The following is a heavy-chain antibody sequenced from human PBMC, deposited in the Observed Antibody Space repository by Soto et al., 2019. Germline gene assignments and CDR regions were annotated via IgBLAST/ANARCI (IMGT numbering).Heavy chain of an antibody. V-gene: IGHV3-30*18. CDR2: ISYDGTNK. D-gene: IGHD2-21*02. CDR3: AKAVPPFVVVTAYDY. Sequence: GGSLRLSCAASGFTFRNFGMHWVRQAPGKGLEWVAVISYDGTNKYYADSVKGRFTISRDNSKNTLYLQINSLRAEDTDVYYCAKAVPPFVVVTAYDYWGKGTLVTVSS. CDR1: GFTFRNFG. J-gene: IGHJ4*02.